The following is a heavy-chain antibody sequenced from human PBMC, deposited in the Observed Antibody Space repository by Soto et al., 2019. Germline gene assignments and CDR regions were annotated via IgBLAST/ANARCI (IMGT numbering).Heavy chain of an antibody. V-gene: IGHV3-23*01. J-gene: IGHJ4*02. D-gene: IGHD3-10*01. CDR1: GFTFNNFA. CDR3: AKGVLVGYCYGSGPDY. CDR2: ISATGGSI. Sequence: EVQLLESGGGLVQPGGSLRLSCAASGFTFNNFAMNWVRQAPGKGLEWVSTISATGGSIYYADSVKGRFTISRDSSKNTLYLQMNSLRAEDTAVYYCAKGVLVGYCYGSGPDYWGQGTLVTVSS.